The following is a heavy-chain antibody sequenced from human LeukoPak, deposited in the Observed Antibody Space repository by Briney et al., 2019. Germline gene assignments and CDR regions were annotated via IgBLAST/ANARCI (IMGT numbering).Heavy chain of an antibody. Sequence: GASVKVSCKASGYTFTTYAMNWVRQAPGQGLEWMGWINPNSGGTNYAQKFQGRVTMTRDTSISTAYMELSRLRSDDTAVYYCARGPSITMVRGGQWYYYMDVWGKGTTVTISS. D-gene: IGHD3-10*01. CDR3: ARGPSITMVRGGQWYYYMDV. CDR1: GYTFTTYA. CDR2: INPNSGGT. V-gene: IGHV1-2*02. J-gene: IGHJ6*03.